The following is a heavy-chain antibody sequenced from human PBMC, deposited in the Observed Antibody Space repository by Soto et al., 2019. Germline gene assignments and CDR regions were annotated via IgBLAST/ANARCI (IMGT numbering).Heavy chain of an antibody. CDR2: IDPSDSYT. D-gene: IGHD2-15*01. V-gene: IGHV5-10-1*01. Sequence: GESLKSSCNGAGYSFTSYWISWVRQMPGKVLELMGRIDPSDSYTNYSPSFQGHVTISADKSISTVYLQWSSLKASDTAMYYCATRGSGGKYCYDDMEGWRQGTTVTVPQ. CDR3: ATRGSGGKYCYDDMEG. J-gene: IGHJ6*01. CDR1: GYSFTSYW.